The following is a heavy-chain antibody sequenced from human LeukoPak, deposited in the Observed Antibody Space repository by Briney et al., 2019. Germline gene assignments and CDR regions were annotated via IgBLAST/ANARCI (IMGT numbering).Heavy chain of an antibody. Sequence: GASVKVSCKASGYTFTSYGINWMRQAPGQGLEWMGWISSYNGNTNYAQKLQGRVTMTTDTSTSTAYMELRSLRSDDTAVYYCARVNIVISNYYMDVWGKGTTVTVSS. CDR2: ISSYNGNT. CDR1: GYTFTSYG. J-gene: IGHJ6*03. V-gene: IGHV1-18*01. D-gene: IGHD5-12*01. CDR3: ARVNIVISNYYMDV.